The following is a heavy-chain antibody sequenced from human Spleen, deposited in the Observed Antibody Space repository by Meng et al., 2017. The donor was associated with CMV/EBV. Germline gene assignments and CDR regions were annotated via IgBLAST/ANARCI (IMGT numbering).Heavy chain of an antibody. Sequence: ASVKVSCKASGYSFISYDINWVRQATGQGLEWMGWMNPNSGHTVYAQKFQGRITISRNTSISTAYMDLSGLRSEDTAVYYCTRDLVGYDAFDIWGQGTMVTVSS. CDR3: TRDLVGYDAFDI. J-gene: IGHJ3*02. D-gene: IGHD3-22*01. CDR2: MNPNSGHT. V-gene: IGHV1-8*03. CDR1: GYSFISYD.